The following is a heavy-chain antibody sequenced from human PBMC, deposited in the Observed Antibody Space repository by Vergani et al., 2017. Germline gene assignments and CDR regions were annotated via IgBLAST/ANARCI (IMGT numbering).Heavy chain of an antibody. Sequence: QVQLVQSGAEVKKPGASVKVSCKASGYTFTGYYMHWVRQAPGQGLEWMGWINPNSGNTGYAQKFQGRVTMTRNTSISTAYMELSSLRSEDTAVYYCAREGRTPDDAFDIWGQGTMVTVSS. CDR3: AREGRTPDDAFDI. V-gene: IGHV1-8*02. J-gene: IGHJ3*02. CDR2: INPNSGNT. D-gene: IGHD1-14*01. CDR1: GYTFTGYY.